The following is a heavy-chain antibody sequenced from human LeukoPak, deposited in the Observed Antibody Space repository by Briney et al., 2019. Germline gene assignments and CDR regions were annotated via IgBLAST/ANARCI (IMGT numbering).Heavy chain of an antibody. CDR3: ATSDYSNYGDFDH. CDR2: INSDGSST. Sequence: GGSLRLSCAASGFTFSSYWMHWVRQAPGKGLVWVSRINSDGSSTSYADSVKGRFTISRDNAKNTLYLQMNSLRAEDTAVYYCATSDYSNYGDFDHWGQGTLVTVSS. D-gene: IGHD4-11*01. V-gene: IGHV3-74*01. CDR1: GFTFSSYW. J-gene: IGHJ4*02.